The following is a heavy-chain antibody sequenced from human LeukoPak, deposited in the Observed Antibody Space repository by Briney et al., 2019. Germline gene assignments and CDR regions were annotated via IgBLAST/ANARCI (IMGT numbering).Heavy chain of an antibody. V-gene: IGHV3-7*01. D-gene: IGHD4-17*01. CDR2: IKQEGSEE. CDR1: GFTFSSYW. Sequence: GGSLRLSCAASGFTFSSYWMSWVRQAPGKGLEWVANIKQEGSEEYYVDSVKGRFTISRDNAKNSLYLQMNSLRAEDTAVYYCARDKSCGDSSDYWGQGTLVTVSS. CDR3: ARDKSCGDSSDY. J-gene: IGHJ4*02.